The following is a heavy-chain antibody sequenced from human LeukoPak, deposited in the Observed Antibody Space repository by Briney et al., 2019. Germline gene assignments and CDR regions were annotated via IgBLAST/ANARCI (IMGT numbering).Heavy chain of an antibody. D-gene: IGHD6-25*01. J-gene: IGHJ4*02. CDR2: INPSGGST. CDR3: ARAATGAFDY. V-gene: IGHV1-46*01. Sequence: ASVKVSCKASGYTFTSYYMHWVRQAPGQGLEWMGIINPSGGSTSYAQKFQGRVTMTTDTSTSTAYMELRSLRSDDTAVYYCARAATGAFDYWGQGTLVTVSS. CDR1: GYTFTSYY.